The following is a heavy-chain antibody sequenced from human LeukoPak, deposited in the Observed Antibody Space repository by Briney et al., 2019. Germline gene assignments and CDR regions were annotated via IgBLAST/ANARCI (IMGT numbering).Heavy chain of an antibody. J-gene: IGHJ4*02. CDR3: SRSACLRGAARSFDY. Sequence: GGSLRLSCAASGFTVSTNYMGWVRQAPGKGLDWVSVIYSGGGAYYADSVKDRFTIFRDTSKNTLYLQMNSLRPEDTAVYCLSRSACLRGAARSFDYWGQGTLVTVSS. CDR1: GFTVSTNY. V-gene: IGHV3-66*02. CDR2: IYSGGGA. D-gene: IGHD3-16*01.